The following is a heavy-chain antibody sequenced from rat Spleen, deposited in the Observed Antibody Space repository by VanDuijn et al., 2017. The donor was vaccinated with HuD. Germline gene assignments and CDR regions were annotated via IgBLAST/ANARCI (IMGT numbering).Heavy chain of an antibody. J-gene: IGHJ3*01. CDR2: ISPSGGST. Sequence: EVQLVESGGDLVQPGRSVKLSCAASGFTFSSFPMAWVRQAPTKGLEWVATISPSGGSTYYRDSVKGRFTISRDNANTTLYLQMDSLRSEDTATYYCTTGDYGYTRLFAYWGQGTLVTVSS. D-gene: IGHD1-9*01. V-gene: IGHV5-46*01. CDR3: TTGDYGYTRLFAY. CDR1: GFTFSSFP.